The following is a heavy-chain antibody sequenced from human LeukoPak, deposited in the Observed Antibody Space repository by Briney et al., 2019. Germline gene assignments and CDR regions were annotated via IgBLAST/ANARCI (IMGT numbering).Heavy chain of an antibody. J-gene: IGHJ4*02. V-gene: IGHV4-59*01. CDR1: GGSINNYY. CDR2: IYYSGST. Sequence: SETLSLTCTVSGGSINNYYWSWIRQPPGKGLEWIGYIYYSGSTNYNPSLKSRVTISVDTSKNQFSLKLSSVTAADTAVYYWAREDHTAMVDSWGQGTLVTVSS. CDR3: AREDHTAMVDS. D-gene: IGHD5-18*01.